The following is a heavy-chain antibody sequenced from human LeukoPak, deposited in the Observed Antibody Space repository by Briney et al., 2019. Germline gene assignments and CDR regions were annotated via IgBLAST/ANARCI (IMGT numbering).Heavy chain of an antibody. D-gene: IGHD3-10*01. CDR2: FDPEDGET. CDR3: ATVRAVRGVIVWFDP. J-gene: IGHJ5*02. CDR1: GYTLTELS. Sequence: ASVKVSCKVSGYTLTELSMHWVRQAPGKGLEWMGGFDPEDGETIYAQKFQGRVTMTEDTSTDTAYMELSSLGSEDTAVYYCATVRAVRGVIVWFDPWGQGTLVTVSS. V-gene: IGHV1-24*01.